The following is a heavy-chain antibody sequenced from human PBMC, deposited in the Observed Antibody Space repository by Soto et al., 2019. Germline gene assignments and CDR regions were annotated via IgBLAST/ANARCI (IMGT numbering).Heavy chain of an antibody. CDR2: ISGSGGST. V-gene: IGHV3-23*01. Sequence: EVQLLESGGGLVQPGGSLRLSCAASGFTFSSYAMSWVRQAPGKGLEWVSAISGSGGSTYYADYVKGRFTISRDNSKNTLHLQMNSLRAEDTAVYYCAKDHSSGWRGRCFDYWGQGTLVTVSS. J-gene: IGHJ4*02. CDR1: GFTFSSYA. CDR3: AKDHSSGWRGRCFDY. D-gene: IGHD6-19*01.